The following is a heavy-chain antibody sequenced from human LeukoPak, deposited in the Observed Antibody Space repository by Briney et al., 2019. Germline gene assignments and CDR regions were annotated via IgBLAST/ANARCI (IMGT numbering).Heavy chain of an antibody. D-gene: IGHD1-26*01. CDR3: ARSVGATKAEYFQH. CDR2: INHSGST. Sequence: SETLSLTCAVYGGSFSGYYWSWIRQPPGKGLEWIGEINHSGSTNYNPSLKSRVTISVDTSRNQFSLKLSSVTAADTAVYYCARSVGATKAEYFQHWGQGTLVTVSS. V-gene: IGHV4-34*01. J-gene: IGHJ1*01. CDR1: GGSFSGYY.